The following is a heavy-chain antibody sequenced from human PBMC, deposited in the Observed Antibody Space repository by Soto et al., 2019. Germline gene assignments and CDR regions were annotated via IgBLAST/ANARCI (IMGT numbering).Heavy chain of an antibody. J-gene: IGHJ4*02. Sequence: GGSLRLSCAASGFTFSSYGMHWVRQAPGKGLEWVAVIWYDGSNKYYADSVKGRFTISRDNSKNTLYLQMNSLRAEDTAVYYCARGGLARAPFLDYWGQGTLVTVSS. D-gene: IGHD2-21*01. V-gene: IGHV3-33*01. CDR3: ARGGLARAPFLDY. CDR2: IWYDGSNK. CDR1: GFTFSSYG.